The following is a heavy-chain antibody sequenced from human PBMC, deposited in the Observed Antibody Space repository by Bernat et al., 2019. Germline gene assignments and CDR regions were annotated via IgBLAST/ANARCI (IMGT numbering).Heavy chain of an antibody. CDR1: GFTFSSYS. CDR2: ISSSSSTI. CDR3: ASPPMKDCDV. V-gene: IGHV3-48*01. D-gene: IGHD3/OR15-3a*01. Sequence: EVQLVESGGGLVQPGGSLRLSCAASGFTFSSYSMNWVRQAPGKGLEWVSYISSSSSTIYYADSVKGRFTISRDNAKNSLYLQMNSLRAEDTAVYYCASPPMKDCDVWGQGTTVTVSS. J-gene: IGHJ6*02.